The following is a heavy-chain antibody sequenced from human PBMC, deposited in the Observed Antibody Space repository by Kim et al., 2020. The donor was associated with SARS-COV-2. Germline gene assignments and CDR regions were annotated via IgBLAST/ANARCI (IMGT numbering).Heavy chain of an antibody. CDR2: T. CDR3: ARDMDPTVYDY. D-gene: IGHD4-4*01. J-gene: IGHJ4*02. Sequence: TQDSQKFQGRVTITRDTSANTAYMELRRLTPKDTAIYYCARDMDPTVYDYWGQGTLVTVSS. V-gene: IGHV1-3*01.